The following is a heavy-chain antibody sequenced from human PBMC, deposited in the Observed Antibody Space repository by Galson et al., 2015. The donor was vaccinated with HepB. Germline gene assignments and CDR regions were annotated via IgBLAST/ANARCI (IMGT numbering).Heavy chain of an antibody. CDR2: INPSGGST. Sequence: SVKVSCKASGYTFTSYYMHWVRQAPGQGLEWMGIINPSGGSTSYAQKFQGRVTMTRDTSTSTVYMELSSLRSEDTAVYYCARVPYYYDSSGAFDIWGQGTMVTVSS. CDR3: ARVPYYYDSSGAFDI. CDR1: GYTFTSYY. V-gene: IGHV1-46*01. J-gene: IGHJ3*02. D-gene: IGHD3-22*01.